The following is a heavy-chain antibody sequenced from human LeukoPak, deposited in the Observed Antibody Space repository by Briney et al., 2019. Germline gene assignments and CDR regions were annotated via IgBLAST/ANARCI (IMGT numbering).Heavy chain of an antibody. Sequence: SETLSLTCTVSGGSISSGGYYWSWIRQHPGKGLEWIGYIYYSGSTYYNPSLKSRVTISVDTSKNQSSLKLSSVTAADTAVYYCAREGSSRAFDYWGQGTLVTVSS. J-gene: IGHJ4*02. D-gene: IGHD3-10*01. CDR2: IYYSGST. CDR1: GGSISSGGYY. V-gene: IGHV4-31*03. CDR3: AREGSSRAFDY.